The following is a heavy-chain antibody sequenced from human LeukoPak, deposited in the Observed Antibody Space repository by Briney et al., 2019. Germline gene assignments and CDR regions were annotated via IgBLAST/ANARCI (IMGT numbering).Heavy chain of an antibody. D-gene: IGHD6-25*01. CDR3: AKAQRIRAIGDAFDI. J-gene: IGHJ3*02. Sequence: GSLRLSCAGSGFTLSRYAMSWVRQAPGKGLEWVSAISGSGGSTYYADSVKGRFTISRDNSKNTLYLQMNSLRAEDTAVYYCAKAQRIRAIGDAFDIWGQGTMVTVSS. V-gene: IGHV3-23*01. CDR1: GFTLSRYA. CDR2: ISGSGGST.